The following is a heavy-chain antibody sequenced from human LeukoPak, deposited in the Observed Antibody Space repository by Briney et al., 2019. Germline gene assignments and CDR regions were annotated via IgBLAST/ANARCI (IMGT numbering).Heavy chain of an antibody. D-gene: IGHD3-16*02. CDR3: VRDLDREGGIGYY. CDR1: GFTFSSYN. Sequence: PGGSLRLSCAASGFTFSSYNMNWVRQAPGKGLEWVSSISTTSSYIYYADSVKGRFAISSDDAKDSLYLQMNSLRAEDTAVYYCVRDLDREGGIGYYWGQGTLVTVSS. CDR2: ISTTSSYI. V-gene: IGHV3-21*01. J-gene: IGHJ4*02.